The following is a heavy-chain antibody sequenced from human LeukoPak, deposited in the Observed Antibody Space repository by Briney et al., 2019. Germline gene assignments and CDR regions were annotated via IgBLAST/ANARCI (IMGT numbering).Heavy chain of an antibody. V-gene: IGHV3-23*01. CDR1: GFTFSSYA. CDR2: LRGNGDA. D-gene: IGHD3-16*01. Sequence: GGSLRLSCVASGFTFSSYAMSWVRETPARGLEWVSSLRGNGDAFYADSVKGRFTLSRDESRNTVYLQLNKLRVEDTAIYYCAKASWVSTADAVLWGQGTVVSVSS. CDR3: AKASWVSTADAVL. J-gene: IGHJ4*02.